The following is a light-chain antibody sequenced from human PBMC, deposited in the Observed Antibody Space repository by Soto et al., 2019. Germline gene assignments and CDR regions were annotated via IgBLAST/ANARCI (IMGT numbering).Light chain of an antibody. CDR3: GTWDSNLNAGI. J-gene: IGLJ2*01. Sequence: QCVLTQPPSVSAAPGQKVTISCSGSSSNIGNNYVSWYQQLPGTAPKLLIYESNKRPSGIPDRFSGSKSGTSATLGITGLQTGDEADYYCGTWDSNLNAGIFGGGTKLTVL. CDR2: ESN. V-gene: IGLV1-51*01. CDR1: SSNIGNNY.